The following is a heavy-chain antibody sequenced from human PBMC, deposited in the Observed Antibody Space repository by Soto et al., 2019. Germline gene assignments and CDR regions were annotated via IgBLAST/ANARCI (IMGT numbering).Heavy chain of an antibody. V-gene: IGHV1-18*01. CDR1: GYTFTTYD. D-gene: IGHD2-8*01. CDR2: ISTYNGNT. CDR3: AGDPYHVLMVNAPNLYGMDV. Sequence: ASVKVSCKASGYTFTTYDISWVRQAPGQGLEWMGRISTYNGNTNYPQSLQGRLTMTTDTSTTTAYMELRNLRSDDTAVYYCAGDPYHVLMVNAPNLYGMDVWGQGTTVTVSS. J-gene: IGHJ6*02.